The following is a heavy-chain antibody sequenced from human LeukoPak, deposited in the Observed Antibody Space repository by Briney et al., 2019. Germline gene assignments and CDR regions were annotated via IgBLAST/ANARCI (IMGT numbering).Heavy chain of an antibody. CDR3: ARLASRWFDP. J-gene: IGHJ5*02. CDR1: GFTFSSYA. CDR2: ISYDGSNK. Sequence: GGSLRLSCAASGFTFSSYAIHWVRQAPGKGLEWVAVISYDGSNKYYADSVKGRFTISRDNSKNTLYLQMNSLRAEDTAVYYCARLASRWFDPWGQGTLVTVSS. V-gene: IGHV3-30*01.